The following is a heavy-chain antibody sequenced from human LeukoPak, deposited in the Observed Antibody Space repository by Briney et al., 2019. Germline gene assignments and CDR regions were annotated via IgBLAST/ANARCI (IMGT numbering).Heavy chain of an antibody. CDR3: ARGGAFGLLLPDAFDI. J-gene: IGHJ3*02. D-gene: IGHD3-22*01. Sequence: ASVKVSCKASGYTFTSYYMHWVRQAPGQGLEWMGIINLSGCTTSYAQKFQRRVTMTRDTSTSTVYMELSSLRSEDTAVYYCARGGAFGLLLPDAFDIWGQGTMVTVSS. V-gene: IGHV1-46*01. CDR1: GYTFTSYY. CDR2: INLSGCTT.